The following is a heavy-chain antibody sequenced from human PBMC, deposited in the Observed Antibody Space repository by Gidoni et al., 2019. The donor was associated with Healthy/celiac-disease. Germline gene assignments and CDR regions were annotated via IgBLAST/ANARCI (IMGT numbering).Heavy chain of an antibody. Sequence: QVQLQESGPGLVKPSQTLSPTCTVSGGSISRGGYYWSWIRQHPGKGLEWIGYIYYSGSTYYNPSLKSRVTISVDTSKTQFSLKLSSVTAADTAVYYCARDYYDSSGYPYVNAFDIWGQGTMVTVSS. J-gene: IGHJ3*02. CDR1: GGSISRGGYY. D-gene: IGHD3-22*01. CDR2: IYYSGST. CDR3: ARDYYDSSGYPYVNAFDI. V-gene: IGHV4-31*03.